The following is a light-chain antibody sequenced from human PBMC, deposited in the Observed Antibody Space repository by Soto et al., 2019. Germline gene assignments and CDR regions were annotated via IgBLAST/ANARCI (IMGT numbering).Light chain of an antibody. CDR3: QQLYDCPFT. CDR2: DAS. Sequence: AIQLTQSPSSLSASVGDSVTITCRASQGSSSALAWYQQTPGRAPQLLIYDASTLASGVPSRFSGSRSGTDFTHPVSILQPEDFSTYDWQQLYDCPFTFARGPKLDI. J-gene: IGKJ3*01. V-gene: IGKV1D-13*01. CDR1: QGSSSA.